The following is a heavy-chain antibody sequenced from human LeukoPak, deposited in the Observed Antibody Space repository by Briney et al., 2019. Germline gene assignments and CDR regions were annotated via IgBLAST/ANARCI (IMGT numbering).Heavy chain of an antibody. CDR2: IYYTGIT. J-gene: IGHJ3*02. CDR3: AASRGSPTDAFDI. D-gene: IGHD1-26*01. V-gene: IGHV4-59*01. CDR1: GGSITRYY. Sequence: SETLSLTCTVSGGSITRYYWSWIRQPPGKGLEWIGYIYYTGITNYNPSLKSRVTTSVDTPKNQFSLKLSSVTAADTAVYYCAASRGSPTDAFDIWGQGTMVTVSS.